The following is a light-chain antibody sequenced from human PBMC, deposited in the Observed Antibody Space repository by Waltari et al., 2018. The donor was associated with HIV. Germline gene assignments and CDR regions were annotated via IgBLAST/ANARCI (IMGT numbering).Light chain of an antibody. CDR3: CSYAGTYTYV. V-gene: IGLV2-11*01. J-gene: IGLJ1*01. CDR1: SRGVGDYNS. CDR2: DVS. Sequence: QSALTQPRSVSGSPGQSVTISCTGTSRGVGDYNSVSGYQQHPGKAPKPMSYDVSKWPSGVPDRFSGSKSGNTASLTISGFQAEDEADYYCCSYAGTYTYVFGTGTKVTVL.